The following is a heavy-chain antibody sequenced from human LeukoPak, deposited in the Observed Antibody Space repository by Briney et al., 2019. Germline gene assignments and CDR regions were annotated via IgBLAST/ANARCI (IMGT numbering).Heavy chain of an antibody. D-gene: IGHD1-26*01. CDR1: GFTFSTYW. CDR2: IKEDESAK. J-gene: IGHJ4*02. V-gene: IGHV3-7*01. Sequence: GGSLRLSCAASGFTFSTYWMAWVRQAPGKGLEWVANIKEDESAKHQADSVKGRFTISRDNAQNLVYLQMSSLRGEDTAVYYCARDVGGSLDYWGQRTLVTVSS. CDR3: ARDVGGSLDY.